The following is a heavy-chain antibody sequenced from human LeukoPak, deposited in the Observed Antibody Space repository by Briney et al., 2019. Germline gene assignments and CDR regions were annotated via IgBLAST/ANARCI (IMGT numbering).Heavy chain of an antibody. V-gene: IGHV3-23*01. CDR1: GFTFSSYA. J-gene: IGHJ4*02. D-gene: IGHD1-26*01. CDR2: ISGSGTST. Sequence: GGSLRLSCAASGFTFSSYAMSSVRHAPGKGLEWVSPISGSGTSTYYADSVKGRFTISRDNSKNTLYLQMNSRRAEDTAVYYCAKRDSGSHYVDYGGQGTLVTVSS. CDR3: AKRDSGSHYVDY.